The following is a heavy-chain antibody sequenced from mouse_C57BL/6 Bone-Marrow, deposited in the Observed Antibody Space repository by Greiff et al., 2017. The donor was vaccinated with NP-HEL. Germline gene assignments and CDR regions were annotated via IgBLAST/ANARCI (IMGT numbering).Heavy chain of an antibody. J-gene: IGHJ1*03. CDR2: IDPSDSYT. CDR3: ARSGDLLWLRRDWYFDV. Sequence: VQLQQPGAELVRPGTSVKLSCKASGYTFTSYWMHWVKQRPGQGLEWIGVIDPSDSYTNYNQKFKGKATLTVDTSSSTAYMQLSSLTSEDSAVYYCARSGDLLWLRRDWYFDVWGTGTTVTVSS. D-gene: IGHD2-2*01. V-gene: IGHV1-59*01. CDR1: GYTFTSYW.